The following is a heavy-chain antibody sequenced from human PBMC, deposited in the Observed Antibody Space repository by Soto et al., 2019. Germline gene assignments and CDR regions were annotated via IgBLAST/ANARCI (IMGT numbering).Heavy chain of an antibody. J-gene: IGHJ4*02. D-gene: IGHD5-18*01. V-gene: IGHV1-3*01. CDR3: ARSPGYSYGDY. CDR1: GYTFTSYA. CDR2: INAGNGKT. Sequence: QVQLVQSGAEVKKPGASVKVSCKASGYTFTSYAMHWVRQAPGQRLEWMGWINAGNGKTKYSQKFQSRVTITRDTSASTAYMELSSLRSEDTAVYYCARSPGYSYGDYWGQGTLVTVSS.